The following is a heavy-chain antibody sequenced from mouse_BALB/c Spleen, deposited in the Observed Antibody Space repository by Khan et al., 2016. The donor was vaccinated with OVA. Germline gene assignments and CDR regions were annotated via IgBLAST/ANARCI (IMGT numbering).Heavy chain of an antibody. V-gene: IGHV5-6*01. J-gene: IGHJ3*01. CDR3: ERLAYYYNSEGFAY. CDR2: ISSGGSYT. CDR1: GFTFSTYG. Sequence: EVELVESGGDLVKPGGSLKLSCAASGFTFSTYGMSWVRQTPDKRLEWVATISSGGSYTYYVDSVKGRFTISRDNAKNTLYLQMSSLKSEDTAMYYWERLAYYYNSEGFAYWGQGTLVTVSA. D-gene: IGHD1-1*02.